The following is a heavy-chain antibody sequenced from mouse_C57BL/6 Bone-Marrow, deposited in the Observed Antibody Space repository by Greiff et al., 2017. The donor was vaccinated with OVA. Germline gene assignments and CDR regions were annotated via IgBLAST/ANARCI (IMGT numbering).Heavy chain of an antibody. Sequence: VQLQQPGAELVMPGASVKLSCKASGYTFTSYWMHWVKQRPGQGLEWIGEIDPSDSYTNYNQKFKGKSTLTVDKSSSTAYMQLSSLTSEDTAIYYCARLVTEIIYYAMDYWGQGTSVTVSS. CDR1: GYTFTSYW. D-gene: IGHD2-2*01. V-gene: IGHV1-69*01. J-gene: IGHJ4*01. CDR3: ARLVTEIIYYAMDY. CDR2: IDPSDSYT.